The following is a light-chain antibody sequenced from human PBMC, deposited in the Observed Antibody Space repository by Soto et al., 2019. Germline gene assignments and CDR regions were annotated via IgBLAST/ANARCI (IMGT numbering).Light chain of an antibody. CDR1: QSLLHSNGYNY. Sequence: DIVMTQSPLSLPVTPGEPASISCRSSQSLLHSNGYNYLDVYLQKPGQSPQLLIYLGANRASGVHDRFSGSGSGTDFTLKISRVDAGEVGVYYCMQALQTPLSCGGGTEVDIK. J-gene: IGKJ4*01. CDR3: MQALQTPLS. V-gene: IGKV2-28*01. CDR2: LGA.